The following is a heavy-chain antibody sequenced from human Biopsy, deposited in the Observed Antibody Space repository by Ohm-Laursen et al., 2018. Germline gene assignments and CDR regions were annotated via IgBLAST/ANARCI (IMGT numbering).Heavy chain of an antibody. CDR1: GYSFNNYG. CDR3: ARGPLGPLLEWLLFQTSIDV. CDR2: VNPNNGDK. D-gene: IGHD3-3*01. J-gene: IGHJ6*02. Sequence: SVKVSCKASGYSFNNYGINWVRQAPGQGLEWMGWVNPNNGDKKFAPDFQGRLTMTRDKSISTAYMELIRLRSDDTAVYYCARGPLGPLLEWLLFQTSIDVWGQGTTVTVSS. V-gene: IGHV1-2*07.